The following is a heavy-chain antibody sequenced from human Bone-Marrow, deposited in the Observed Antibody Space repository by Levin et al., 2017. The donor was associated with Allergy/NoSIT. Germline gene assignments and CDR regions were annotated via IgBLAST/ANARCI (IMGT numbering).Heavy chain of an antibody. CDR3: ARVPEIAAAGSPPY. CDR1: GGSVSSGSYY. Sequence: SETLSLTCTVSGGSVSSGSYYWSWIRQPPGKGLEWIGYIYYSGSTNYNPSLKSRVTISVDTSKNQFSLKLSSVTAADTAVYYCARVPEIAAAGSPPYWGQGTLVTVSS. V-gene: IGHV4-61*01. CDR2: IYYSGST. D-gene: IGHD6-13*01. J-gene: IGHJ4*02.